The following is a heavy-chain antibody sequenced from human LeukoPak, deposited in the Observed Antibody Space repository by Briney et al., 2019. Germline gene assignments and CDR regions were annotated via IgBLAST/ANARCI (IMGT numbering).Heavy chain of an antibody. Sequence: ASVKLSCKASGYTCTSYYMHWVRQAPGQGLEWMGIINPSGGSTSYAQKFQGRVTMTRDTSTSTVYMELSGLRSEDTAVYYCARDYCSGGSCYGDYWGQGTLVTVSS. J-gene: IGHJ4*02. CDR2: INPSGGST. V-gene: IGHV1-46*01. CDR3: ARDYCSGGSCYGDY. CDR1: GYTCTSYY. D-gene: IGHD2-15*01.